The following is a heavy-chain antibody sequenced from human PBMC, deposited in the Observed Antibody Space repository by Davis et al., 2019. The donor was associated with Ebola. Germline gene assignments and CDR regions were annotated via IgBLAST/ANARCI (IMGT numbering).Heavy chain of an antibody. CDR3: AKDQFRGYPMTKVSY. CDR2: ISYDGSNK. V-gene: IGHV3-30*18. Sequence: PGGSLRLSCAASGFTFSSYGMHWVRQAPGKGLEWVAVISYDGSNKYYADSVKGRFTISRDNSKNTLYLQMNSLRAEDTAVYYCAKDQFRGYPMTKVSYWGQGTLVTVSS. CDR1: GFTFSSYG. J-gene: IGHJ4*02. D-gene: IGHD4-17*01.